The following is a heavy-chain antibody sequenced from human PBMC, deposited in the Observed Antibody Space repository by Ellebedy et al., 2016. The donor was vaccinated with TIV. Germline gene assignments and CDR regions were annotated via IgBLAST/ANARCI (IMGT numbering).Heavy chain of an antibody. V-gene: IGHV3-53*01. CDR3: ARVRHYNMGDNWFDS. CDR1: GVTVSTNY. J-gene: IGHJ5*01. D-gene: IGHD1-1*01. Sequence: GGSLRLXXAVSGVTVSTNYISWVRQAPGKGLEWVSVIYSGGSTDYAASVKGRFTISRDTSKNTVYLQMNSLRAEDTAMYYCARVRHYNMGDNWFDSWGQGTLVTVSS. CDR2: IYSGGST.